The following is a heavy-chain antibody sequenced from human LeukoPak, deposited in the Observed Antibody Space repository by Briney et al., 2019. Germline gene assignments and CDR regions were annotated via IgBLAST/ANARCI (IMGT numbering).Heavy chain of an antibody. D-gene: IGHD1-26*01. V-gene: IGHV3-23*01. J-gene: IGHJ4*02. CDR1: GFTFSSYA. CDR3: AKDLVVGALDY. CDR2: ISGSGGST. Sequence: PGGSLRLSCAASGFTFSSYAMTWIRQAPGKGLEWVSSISGSGGSTYYADSVKGRFTISGDNSRNMLFLQMNSLRADDTAVYYCAKDLVVGALDYWGQGTLVTVSS.